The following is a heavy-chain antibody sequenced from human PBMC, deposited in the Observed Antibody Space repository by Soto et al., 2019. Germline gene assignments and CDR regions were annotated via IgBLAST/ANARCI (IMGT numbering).Heavy chain of an antibody. Sequence: SETLSLTCAVSGGSISSSNWWSWVRQPPGKGLEWIGEIYHSGSTNHNPSLKSRVTISVDKSKNQFSLKLSSVTAADTAVYYCAREAATVVTTRGGEAFDIWGQGTMVTVSS. V-gene: IGHV4-4*02. J-gene: IGHJ3*02. D-gene: IGHD4-17*01. CDR3: AREAATVVTTRGGEAFDI. CDR1: GGSISSSNW. CDR2: IYHSGST.